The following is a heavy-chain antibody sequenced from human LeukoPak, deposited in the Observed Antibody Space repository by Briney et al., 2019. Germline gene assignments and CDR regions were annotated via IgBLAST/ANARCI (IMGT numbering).Heavy chain of an antibody. CDR1: GFTVSSNY. D-gene: IGHD3-9*01. J-gene: IGHJ3*02. Sequence: GGSLRLSCAASGFTVSSNYMSWVRQAPGKGLEWVSVIYSGGSTYYADSVKGRFTISRDNSKNTLYLQMNSLRAEDTAVYYCASSIRYFDWLPLGAFDIWGQGTMVTVSS. CDR3: ASSIRYFDWLPLGAFDI. V-gene: IGHV3-53*01. CDR2: IYSGGST.